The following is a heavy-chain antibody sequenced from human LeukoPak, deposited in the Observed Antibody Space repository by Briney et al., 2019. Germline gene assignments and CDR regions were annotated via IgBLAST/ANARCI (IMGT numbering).Heavy chain of an antibody. Sequence: SETLSLTCTVSGGSISSHYWSWIRQPPGKGLEWIGYIYYSGSTKFNPSLKSRVTMSVDTSKNQFSLKLSSVTAADTAVYYCARGGGVTYYDSTGYLWYFDYWGRGTLVTVSS. CDR3: ARGGGVTYYDSTGYLWYFDY. V-gene: IGHV4-59*11. D-gene: IGHD3-22*01. CDR2: IYYSGST. J-gene: IGHJ4*02. CDR1: GGSISSHY.